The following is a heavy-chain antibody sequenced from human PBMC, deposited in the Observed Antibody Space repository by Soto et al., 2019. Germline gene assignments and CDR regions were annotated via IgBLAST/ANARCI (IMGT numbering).Heavy chain of an antibody. CDR3: ERSHGIFGVVLDASDI. J-gene: IGHJ3*02. V-gene: IGHV5-51*01. D-gene: IGHD3-3*01. Sequence: GESLKISCKGSGYSFTSYWIGWVRQMPGKGLEWMGIIYPGDSDTRYSPSFQGQVTISADKSISTAYLQWSSLKASDTAMYYCERSHGIFGVVLDASDIWGQGTMVTVSS. CDR1: GYSFTSYW. CDR2: IYPGDSDT.